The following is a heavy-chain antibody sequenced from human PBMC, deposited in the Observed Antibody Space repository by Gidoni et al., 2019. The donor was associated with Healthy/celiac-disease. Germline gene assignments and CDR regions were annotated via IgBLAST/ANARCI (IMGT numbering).Heavy chain of an antibody. CDR3: ARGGLSTAAIVVDWFDP. J-gene: IGHJ5*02. CDR2: IYYSGST. CDR1: GGSISSGDYY. D-gene: IGHD2-2*01. V-gene: IGHV4-30-4*01. Sequence: QVQLQESGPGLVKPSQTLSLTCTVSGGSISSGDYYWSWIRQPPGKGLEWIGYIYYSGSTYYNPSLKSRVTISVDTSKNQFSLKLSSVTAADTAVYYCARGGLSTAAIVVDWFDPWGQGTLVTVSS.